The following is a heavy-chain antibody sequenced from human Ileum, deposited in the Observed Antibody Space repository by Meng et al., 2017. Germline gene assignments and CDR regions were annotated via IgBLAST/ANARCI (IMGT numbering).Heavy chain of an antibody. V-gene: IGHV3-66*02. D-gene: IGHD6-25*01. CDR2: LRAAGNT. J-gene: IGHJ4*02. CDR1: GFTVSDNY. Sequence: EVRLVGSGGGLVQPGGSLRLSCSVAGFTVSDNYMHWVRQAPGKGLEWVSVLRAAGNTFYADSVEGRFTFSRDNSKNTVFLQMNDLRPEDTAVYYCVRGGGYIIAYWGQGSLVTVSS. CDR3: VRGGGYIIAY.